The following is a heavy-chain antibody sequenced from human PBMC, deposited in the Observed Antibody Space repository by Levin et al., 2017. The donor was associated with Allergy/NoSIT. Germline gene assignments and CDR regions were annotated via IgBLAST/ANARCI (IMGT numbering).Heavy chain of an antibody. Sequence: GGSLRLSCAASGFTFSSYGMHWVRQAPGKGLEWVAVISYDGSNKYYADSVKGRFTISRDNSKNTLYLQMNSLRAEDTAVYYCAKEEDQYSPENGDYLSYIDYWGQGTLVTVSS. CDR1: GFTFSSYG. J-gene: IGHJ4*02. V-gene: IGHV3-30*18. CDR3: AKEEDQYSPENGDYLSYIDY. CDR2: ISYDGSNK. D-gene: IGHD4-17*01.